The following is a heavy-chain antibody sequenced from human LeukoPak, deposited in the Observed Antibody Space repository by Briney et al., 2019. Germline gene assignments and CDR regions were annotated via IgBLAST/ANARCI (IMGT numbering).Heavy chain of an antibody. V-gene: IGHV1-69*06. J-gene: IGHJ3*02. D-gene: IGHD2-8*01. Sequence: SVMVSCKASGGTFSNYAINWVQQAPGQGLEWMGEIIPIFGTTNYAQKLQGRFTITADKSTSTAYMALSSLRSEDTAVYYCARRFCSNGVCYHDRGAFDIWGQGTMVTVSS. CDR1: GGTFSNYA. CDR3: ARRFCSNGVCYHDRGAFDI. CDR2: IIPIFGTT.